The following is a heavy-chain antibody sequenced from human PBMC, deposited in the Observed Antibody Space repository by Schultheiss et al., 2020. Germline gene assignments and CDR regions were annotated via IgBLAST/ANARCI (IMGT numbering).Heavy chain of an antibody. Sequence: SETLSLTCTVSGGSISSSSYYWGWIRQPPGKGLEWIGSIYYSGSTYYNPSLKSRVTISVDTSKNQFSLKLSSVTAADTAVYYCASLLRPDSPASLYYYYYGMDVWGQGTTVTVSS. J-gene: IGHJ6*02. CDR2: IYYSGST. CDR1: GGSISSSSYY. V-gene: IGHV4-39*01. D-gene: IGHD3-16*01. CDR3: ASLLRPDSPASLYYYYYGMDV.